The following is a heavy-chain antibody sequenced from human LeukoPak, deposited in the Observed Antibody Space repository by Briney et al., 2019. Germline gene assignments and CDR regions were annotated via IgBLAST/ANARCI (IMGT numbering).Heavy chain of an antibody. D-gene: IGHD6-13*01. CDR2: ST. Sequence: GGTLRLSCAASGFTFSSLGMNWGRQGPGKGLEWVSASTYYADSLKGRFTISRDNAKNSMYLQMNSLRAEDTAVYYCARVGVLSSSWLLYWGQGTLVTVSS. J-gene: IGHJ4*02. CDR1: GFTFSSLG. CDR3: ARVGVLSSSWLLY. V-gene: IGHV3-69-1*02.